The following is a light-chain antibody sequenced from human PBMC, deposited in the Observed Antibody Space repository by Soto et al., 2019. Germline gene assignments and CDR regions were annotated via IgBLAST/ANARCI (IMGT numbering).Light chain of an antibody. CDR1: QNISRS. V-gene: IGKV3-20*01. CDR3: QQYGSSRQT. Sequence: EIVLTQSPGTLSLSPGERATLSCRASQNISRSLAWYQQKPGQAPRLLIYGASSRATGIPDRFTGSGSGTDFTLTISRLEPEDFAVYHCQQYGSSRQTFGQGTKA. J-gene: IGKJ1*01. CDR2: GAS.